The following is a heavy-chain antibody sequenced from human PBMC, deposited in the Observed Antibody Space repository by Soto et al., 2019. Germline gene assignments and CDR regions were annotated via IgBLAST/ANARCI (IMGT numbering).Heavy chain of an antibody. CDR3: AREGDSNGWYNWFDP. Sequence: EVQLVESGGGLVQPGGSLRLSCAASGFTFSTYSMNWVRQAPGKGLEWVSYISISSSTIYYADSVKGRFTISGDNAKNSLYLQMNSLRAEDTAVYYCAREGDSNGWYNWFDPWGQGTLVTVSS. CDR2: ISISSSTI. D-gene: IGHD3-22*01. J-gene: IGHJ5*02. CDR1: GFTFSTYS. V-gene: IGHV3-48*01.